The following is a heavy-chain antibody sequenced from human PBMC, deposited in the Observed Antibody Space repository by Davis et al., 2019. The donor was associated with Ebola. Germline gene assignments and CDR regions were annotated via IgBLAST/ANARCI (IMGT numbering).Heavy chain of an antibody. CDR3: PFDY. Sequence: GESLKISCAASGFTFSSYAMSWVRQAPGKGLEWVSAISGSGGSTYYADSVKGRFTISRRAEDTAVYYCAKATGYYDSSGYSSPFDYWGQGTLVTVSS. CDR2: ISGSGGST. V-gene: IGHV3-23*01. CDR1: GFTFSSYA. J-gene: IGHJ4*02. D-gene: IGHD3-22*01.